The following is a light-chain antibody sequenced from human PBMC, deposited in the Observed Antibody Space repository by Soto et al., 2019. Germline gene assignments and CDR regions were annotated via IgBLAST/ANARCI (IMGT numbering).Light chain of an antibody. Sequence: QSVLTQSPSESATPGQRVTIYCSGSGSNIGTHAVNWYQQVPGTAPTLLIFRNHQRPSGVPDRFSGSKSGTSASLAISGPQSEDDADYYCAAWDDSLRAVVFGGGTKLTVL. CDR3: AAWDDSLRAVV. CDR2: RNH. V-gene: IGLV1-44*01. CDR1: GSNIGTHA. J-gene: IGLJ2*01.